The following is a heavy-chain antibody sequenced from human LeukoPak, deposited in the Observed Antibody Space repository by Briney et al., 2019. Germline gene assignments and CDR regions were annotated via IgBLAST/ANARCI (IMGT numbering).Heavy chain of an antibody. D-gene: IGHD6-19*01. CDR2: FDPEDGET. CDR3: ATIIVVADGFDY. CDR1: GGTFSSYA. V-gene: IGHV1-24*01. J-gene: IGHJ4*02. Sequence: ASVKVSCKASGGTFSSYAISWVRQAPGQGLEWMGGFDPEDGETIYAQKFQGRVTMTDDTSTDTAYMELSSLRSEDTAVYYCATIIVVADGFDYWGQGTLVTVSS.